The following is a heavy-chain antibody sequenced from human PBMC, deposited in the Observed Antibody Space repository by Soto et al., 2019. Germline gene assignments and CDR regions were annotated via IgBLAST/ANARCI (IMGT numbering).Heavy chain of an antibody. CDR3: AREFLEWLLYSTFDY. CDR1: GFTFSSYA. J-gene: IGHJ4*02. D-gene: IGHD3-3*01. Sequence: GGSLRLSCAASGFTFSSYAMDWVRQAPGKGLEWVAVISYDGSNKYYADSVKGRFTISRDNSKNTLYLQMNSLRAEDTAVYYCAREFLEWLLYSTFDYWGQGTLVTVSS. V-gene: IGHV3-30-3*01. CDR2: ISYDGSNK.